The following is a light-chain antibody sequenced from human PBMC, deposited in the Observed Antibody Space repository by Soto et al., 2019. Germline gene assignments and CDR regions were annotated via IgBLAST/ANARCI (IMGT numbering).Light chain of an antibody. CDR2: EVS. CDR1: SSDVGDYNY. V-gene: IGLV2-14*03. Sequence: QSALTQPASVSGSPGQSITISCTGTSSDVGDYNYVSWYQQHPGQAPKLMIYEVSNRPSGVSDRFSGSKSGNTASLTISGLQAEDEADYYCGSYRSSSTLVVFGGGTKVTVL. CDR3: GSYRSSSTLVV. J-gene: IGLJ2*01.